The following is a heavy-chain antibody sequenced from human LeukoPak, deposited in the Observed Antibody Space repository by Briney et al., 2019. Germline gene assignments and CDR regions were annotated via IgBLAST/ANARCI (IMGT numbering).Heavy chain of an antibody. CDR3: ARGHIVVVMYDY. J-gene: IGHJ4*02. D-gene: IGHD2-21*01. CDR1: GYTFTGYY. CDR2: INPNSGGT. V-gene: IGHV1-2*02. Sequence: ASVKVSCKASGYTFTGYYMHWVRQAPGQGLEWMGWINPNSGGTNYAQKFQGRVSMTRDTSISTAYMELRKMRSDDTAVYYGARGHIVVVMYDYWGQGTLVTVSS.